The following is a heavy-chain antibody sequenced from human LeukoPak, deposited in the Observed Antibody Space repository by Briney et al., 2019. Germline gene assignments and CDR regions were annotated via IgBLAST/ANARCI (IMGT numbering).Heavy chain of an antibody. V-gene: IGHV4-34*01. Sequence: SETLSLTCAVYGGSFSGYYWTWIRQTPGKGLEWIGEINHSGSTNYNPSLKSRVTISVDTSKNQFSLKLSSVTAADTAVYYCARGYSSGWDYWGQGTLVTVSS. CDR3: ARGYSSGWDY. D-gene: IGHD6-19*01. J-gene: IGHJ4*02. CDR2: INHSGST. CDR1: GGSFSGYY.